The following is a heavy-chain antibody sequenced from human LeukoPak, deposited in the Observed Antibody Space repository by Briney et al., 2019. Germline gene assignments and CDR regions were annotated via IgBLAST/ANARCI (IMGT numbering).Heavy chain of an antibody. D-gene: IGHD6-13*01. CDR1: GFTVSSNY. Sequence: PGGSLRLSCAASGFTVSSNYMSWVRQAPGQGLEWVSVIYSGGSTYYADSMKGRFTISRDNSKNTLYLQMDSLRAEDTAVYYCARVVAAAGTVIWGQGTLVTVSS. CDR2: IYSGGST. V-gene: IGHV3-66*01. CDR3: ARVVAAAGTVI. J-gene: IGHJ4*02.